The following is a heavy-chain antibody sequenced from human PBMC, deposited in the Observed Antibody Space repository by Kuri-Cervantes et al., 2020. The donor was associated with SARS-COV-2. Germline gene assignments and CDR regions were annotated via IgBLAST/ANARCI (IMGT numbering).Heavy chain of an antibody. Sequence: SETLSLTCTVSGGSISSSSYYWGWIRQPPGKGLEWIGSIYYSGSTNCNPSLKSRVTISVDTSKNQFSLKLSSVTAADTAVYYCARVVTISGYGDYYYYYGMDVWGQGTTVTVSS. CDR1: GGSISSSSYY. CDR2: IYYSGST. CDR3: ARVVTISGYGDYYYYYGMDV. J-gene: IGHJ6*02. V-gene: IGHV4-39*07. D-gene: IGHD5-12*01.